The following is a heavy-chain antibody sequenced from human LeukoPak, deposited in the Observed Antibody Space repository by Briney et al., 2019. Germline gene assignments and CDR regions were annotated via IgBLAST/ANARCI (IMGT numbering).Heavy chain of an antibody. Sequence: SETLCLTCTVSGGSISSYYWSWNRQPPGKALEWIGYIYYSGSTNYNPSLKSRVTISVDTSKNQFSLKLSSVTAADTAVYYCARATIFGGYMDVWGKGTTVTVSS. D-gene: IGHD3-3*01. CDR1: GGSISSYY. CDR3: ARATIFGGYMDV. CDR2: IYYSGST. J-gene: IGHJ6*03. V-gene: IGHV4-59*01.